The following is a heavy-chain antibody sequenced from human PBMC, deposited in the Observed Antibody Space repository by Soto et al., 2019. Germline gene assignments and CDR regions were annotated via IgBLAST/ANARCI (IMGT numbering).Heavy chain of an antibody. V-gene: IGHV4-61*01. D-gene: IGHD6-13*01. Sequence: KPSETLSLTCTVSGGSVSSSFFYWSWVRQPPGQRLEWIGYIYYTGTTNYNPSLASRVAMSVDTSKKQFTLNLRSLTAADTARYYCARLTTSSGWSRSDSRGQAMLVTVST. CDR1: GGSVSSSFFY. CDR2: IYYTGTT. J-gene: IGHJ4*02. CDR3: ARLTTSSGWSRSDS.